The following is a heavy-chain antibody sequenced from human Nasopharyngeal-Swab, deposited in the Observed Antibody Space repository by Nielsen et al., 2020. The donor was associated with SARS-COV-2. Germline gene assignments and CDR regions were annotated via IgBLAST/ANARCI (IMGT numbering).Heavy chain of an antibody. CDR2: ISAYNGNT. CDR1: GYTFTSYG. CDR3: ARILRLELRTCGMDV. J-gene: IGHJ6*02. V-gene: IGHV1-18*01. Sequence: ASVKVSCKASGYTFTSYGISWVRQAPGQGLERMGWISAYNGNTNYAQKLQGRVTMTTDTSTSTAYMELRSLRSDDTAVYYCARILRLELRTCGMDVWGQGTTVTVSS. D-gene: IGHD1-7*01.